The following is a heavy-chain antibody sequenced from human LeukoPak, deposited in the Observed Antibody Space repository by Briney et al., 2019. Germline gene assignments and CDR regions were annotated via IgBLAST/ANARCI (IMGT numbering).Heavy chain of an antibody. Sequence: GGSLRLSCAASGFTFSSYGMHWVRQAPGKGLEWVAVISYDGSNKYYADSVKGRFTISRDNSQNTLYLQMNSLRAEDTAVYYCAKDGSKSSWYSVALSLHHWGQGTLVTVSS. CDR1: GFTFSSYG. J-gene: IGHJ5*02. CDR2: ISYDGSNK. D-gene: IGHD6-13*01. CDR3: AKDGSKSSWYSVALSLHH. V-gene: IGHV3-30*18.